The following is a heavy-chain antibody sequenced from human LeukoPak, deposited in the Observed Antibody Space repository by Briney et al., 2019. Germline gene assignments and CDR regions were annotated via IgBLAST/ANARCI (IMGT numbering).Heavy chain of an antibody. CDR2: IIPIFGTA. V-gene: IGHV1-69*13. J-gene: IGHJ4*02. CDR1: GATFSSYA. D-gene: IGHD3-22*01. Sequence: SVKVSCKASGATFSSYAISWVRQAPGQGLEWMGGIIPIFGTANYAQKFQGRVTITADESTSTAYMELSSLRSEDTAVYYCARHYDSSGYYDYWGQGTLVTVSS. CDR3: ARHYDSSGYYDY.